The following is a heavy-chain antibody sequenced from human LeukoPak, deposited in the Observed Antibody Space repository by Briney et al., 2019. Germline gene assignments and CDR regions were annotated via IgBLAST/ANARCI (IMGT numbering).Heavy chain of an antibody. V-gene: IGHV3-9*01. CDR3: ARSYDFWSGYDY. D-gene: IGHD3-3*01. Sequence: GGSLRLSCAASGFTFDDYAMHWVRQAPGKGLEWVSGISWNSGSIGYADSVKGRFTIFRDNAKNSLYLQMNSLRAEDTAVYYCARSYDFWSGYDYWGQGTLVTVSS. J-gene: IGHJ4*02. CDR1: GFTFDDYA. CDR2: ISWNSGSI.